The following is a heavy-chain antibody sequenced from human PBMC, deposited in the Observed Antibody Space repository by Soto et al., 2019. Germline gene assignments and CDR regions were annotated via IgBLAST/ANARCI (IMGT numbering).Heavy chain of an antibody. V-gene: IGHV5-10-1*01. CDR2: IDPSDSYT. CDR3: AREFDTLGWCDP. Sequence: PGESLKISCEGSGYSFTNYWISWVRQTPGKGLEWMGRIDPSDSYTKYSPSFQGHVTISVDESTNTAYLQWSSLQASDTAIYYCAREFDTLGWCDPWGQGTLVTVSS. D-gene: IGHD3-9*01. CDR1: GYSFTNYW. J-gene: IGHJ5*02.